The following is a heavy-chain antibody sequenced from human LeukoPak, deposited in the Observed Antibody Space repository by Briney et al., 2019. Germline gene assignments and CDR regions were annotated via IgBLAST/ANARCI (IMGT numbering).Heavy chain of an antibody. J-gene: IGHJ4*02. CDR3: ARDDGGITMVRGVII. CDR1: GYTFTSYY. V-gene: IGHV1-46*01. Sequence: GASVKVSCKASGYTFTSYYMHWVRQAPGQGLEWMGIINPSGGSTSYAQKFQGRVTMTRDTSTSTVYMELSSLRSEDTAVYYCARDDGGITMVRGVIIWGQGTLVTVSS. D-gene: IGHD3-10*01. CDR2: INPSGGST.